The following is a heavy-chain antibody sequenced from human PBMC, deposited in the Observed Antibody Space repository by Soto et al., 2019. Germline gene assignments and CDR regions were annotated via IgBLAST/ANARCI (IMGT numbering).Heavy chain of an antibody. CDR3: AKVYYYDSSGYFDAFDI. V-gene: IGHV3-23*04. CDR1: GFTFSSYW. D-gene: IGHD3-22*01. J-gene: IGHJ3*02. Sequence: EVQLVESGGGLVQPGGSLRLSCAASGFTFSSYWMSWVRQAPGKGLEWVSAISGSGGSTYYADSVKSRFTISRDNSKNTLYLQMNSLRAEDTAVYYCAKVYYYDSSGYFDAFDIWGQGTMVTVSS. CDR2: ISGSGGST.